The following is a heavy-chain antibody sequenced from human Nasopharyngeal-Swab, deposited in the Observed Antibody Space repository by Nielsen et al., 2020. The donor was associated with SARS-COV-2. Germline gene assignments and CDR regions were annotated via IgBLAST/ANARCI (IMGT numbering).Heavy chain of an antibody. Sequence: ASVKVSCKASGYTFTNYNMHWVRQAPGQGLEWMGWISGYNGFTNYAQKFQGRVTMTTDTSTSTAYMELRSLTSDDTAVYYCARDQGFTSSYWFDPWGQGTLVTVSS. V-gene: IGHV1-18*01. CDR1: GYTFTNYN. CDR2: ISGYNGFT. CDR3: ARDQGFTSSYWFDP. D-gene: IGHD2-2*01. J-gene: IGHJ5*02.